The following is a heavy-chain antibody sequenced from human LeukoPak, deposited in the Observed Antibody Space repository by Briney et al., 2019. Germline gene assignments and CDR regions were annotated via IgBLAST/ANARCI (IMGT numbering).Heavy chain of an antibody. Sequence: SETLSLTCAGYGGSFSDYYWNWIRQPPGKGLEGIGEVNHSGRTKYNPSLKSRVTISVDTFKNQFSLRLTSVTAADTAVFYCARAKRGYSSSWTLTYYFDHWGRGTLVTVSS. D-gene: IGHD6-13*01. V-gene: IGHV4-34*01. CDR1: GGSFSDYY. J-gene: IGHJ4*02. CDR3: ARAKRGYSSSWTLTYYFDH. CDR2: VNHSGRT.